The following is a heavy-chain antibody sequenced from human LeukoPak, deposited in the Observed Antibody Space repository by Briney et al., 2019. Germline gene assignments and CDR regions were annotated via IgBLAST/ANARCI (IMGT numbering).Heavy chain of an antibody. CDR1: GFTFSSYW. V-gene: IGHV3-74*03. D-gene: IGHD2-2*01. Sequence: PGGSLRLSCAASGFTFSSYWMHWARQTPGKGLMWVSRIKTDGSSTTYADSVKGRFTISRGNAKNTLYLQMNSLRVEDTAMYYCGRGFAVVPAGIMDVWGKGTTVTVSS. CDR2: IKTDGSST. J-gene: IGHJ6*03. CDR3: GRGFAVVPAGIMDV.